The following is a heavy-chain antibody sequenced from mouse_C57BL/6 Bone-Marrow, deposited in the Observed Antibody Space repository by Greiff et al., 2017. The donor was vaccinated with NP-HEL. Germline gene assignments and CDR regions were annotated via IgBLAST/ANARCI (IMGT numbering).Heavy chain of an antibody. Sequence: QVQLKESGAELARPGASVKLSCKASGYTFTSYGISWVKQRTGQGLEWIGEIYPRSGNTYYNEKFKGKATLTADKSSSTAYMELRSLTSEDSAVYFCARPYYNKVDYWGQGTTLTVSS. J-gene: IGHJ2*01. D-gene: IGHD2-12*01. V-gene: IGHV1-81*01. CDR2: IYPRSGNT. CDR3: ARPYYNKVDY. CDR1: GYTFTSYG.